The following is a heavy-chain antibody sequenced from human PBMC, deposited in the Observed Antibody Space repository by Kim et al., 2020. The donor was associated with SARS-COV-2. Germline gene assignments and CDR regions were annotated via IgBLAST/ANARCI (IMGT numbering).Heavy chain of an antibody. J-gene: IGHJ3*02. V-gene: IGHV3-74*01. CDR3: ARVVEYYYDSSGCDAFDI. CDR1: GFTFSSYW. Sequence: GGSLRLSCAASGFTFSSYWMHWVRQAPGKGLVWVSRINSDGSSTSYADSVKGRFTISRDNAKNTLYLQMNSLRAEDTAVYYCARVVEYYYDSSGCDAFDIWGQGTMVTVSS. CDR2: INSDGSST. D-gene: IGHD3-22*01.